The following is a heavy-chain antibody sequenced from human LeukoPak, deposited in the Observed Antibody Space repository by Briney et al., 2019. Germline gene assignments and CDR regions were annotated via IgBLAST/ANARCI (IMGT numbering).Heavy chain of an antibody. CDR2: ISHSGTA. V-gene: IGHV4-59*08. CDR1: GASINNYY. Sequence: SETLSLTCSVSGASINNYYWSWIRQPPGKGLEWIGYISHSGTASYSPSVKSRVAISVHKSENQFSLTLSSVTAADTAVYYCARRFVDSGGYYYDDYWGQGILVTVSS. CDR3: ARRFVDSGGYYYDDY. D-gene: IGHD3-22*01. J-gene: IGHJ4*02.